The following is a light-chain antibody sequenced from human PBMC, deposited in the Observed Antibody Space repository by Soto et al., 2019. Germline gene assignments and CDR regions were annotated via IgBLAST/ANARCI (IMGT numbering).Light chain of an antibody. CDR2: EVI. V-gene: IGLV2-14*01. CDR1: SSDVGGYDY. CDR3: NSYTSSSTLWV. Sequence: QSVLTQPASVSGSPGQSITISCTGTSSDVGGYDYVSWYQQHPGKAPKLLIYEVIHRPSGVSNRFSGSKSGNTASLTISGLQAEDEADYYCNSYTSSSTLWVFGGGTKVTVL. J-gene: IGLJ3*02.